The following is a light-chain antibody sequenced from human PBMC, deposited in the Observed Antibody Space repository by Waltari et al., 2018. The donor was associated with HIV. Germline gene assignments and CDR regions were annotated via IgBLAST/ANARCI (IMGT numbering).Light chain of an antibody. CDR2: EAS. Sequence: DIQMTKSTSTLSASVGDRVTITCRASQSINSWLAWYQQKPGKAPRVLISEASSLQSGFPSRCRGSESGTEFTLIINSLQPDDFATYYCQQYKTYSTTFGQGTNVEIK. V-gene: IGKV1-5*03. J-gene: IGKJ1*01. CDR1: QSINSW. CDR3: QQYKTYSTT.